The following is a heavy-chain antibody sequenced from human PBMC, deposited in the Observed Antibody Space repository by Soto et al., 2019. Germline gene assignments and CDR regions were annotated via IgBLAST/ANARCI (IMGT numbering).Heavy chain of an antibody. Sequence: VGSLRLSCAASGFTFGNYAMSWVRQAPGKGLEWVSAIAASGATTYYADSVKGRLTVSRDNSKNTLYLQMNSLRAEDTAVYYCAKDRGGSGWRFDYWGQGTLVTVSS. CDR2: IAASGATT. D-gene: IGHD6-19*01. CDR3: AKDRGGSGWRFDY. V-gene: IGHV3-23*01. J-gene: IGHJ4*02. CDR1: GFTFGNYA.